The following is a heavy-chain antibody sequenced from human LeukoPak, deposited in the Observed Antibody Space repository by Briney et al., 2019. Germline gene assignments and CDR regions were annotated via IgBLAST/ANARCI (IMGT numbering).Heavy chain of an antibody. CDR3: ARGLVVPAAPTYYYYYYGMDV. J-gene: IGHJ6*02. D-gene: IGHD2-2*01. V-gene: IGHV4-34*01. CDR2: INHSGST. CDR1: GGSFSGYY. Sequence: PSETLSLTCAVYGGSFSGYYWSWLRQPPGKGLEWIGEINHSGSTNYNPSLKSRVTISVDTSKNQFSLKLSSVTAADTAVYYCARGLVVPAAPTYYYYYYGMDVWGQGTTVTVSS.